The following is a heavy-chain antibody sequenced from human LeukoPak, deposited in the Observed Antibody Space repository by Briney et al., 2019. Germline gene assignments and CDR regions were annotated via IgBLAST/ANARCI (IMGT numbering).Heavy chain of an antibody. J-gene: IGHJ3*02. V-gene: IGHV4-39*01. CDR3: ARANYYDSSGYLKYAFDI. CDR1: GGSISSSSYY. D-gene: IGHD3-22*01. CDR2: IYYSGST. Sequence: SETQSLTCTVSGGSISSSSYYWGWIRQPPGKGLEWIGSIYYSGSTYYNPSLKSRVTISVDTSKNQFSLKLSSVTAADTAVYYCARANYYDSSGYLKYAFDIWGQGTMVTVSS.